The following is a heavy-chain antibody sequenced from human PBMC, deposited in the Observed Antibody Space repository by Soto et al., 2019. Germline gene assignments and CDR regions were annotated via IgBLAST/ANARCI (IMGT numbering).Heavy chain of an antibody. Sequence: SGPTLVNPTQTLTLTCTFSGFSLSTSGVGVGWIRQPPGEALEWLALIYWNDDIRYSSSLKSRLTITKDTPRNQVVLTMTNMDPVDTATYYCAHSGGSCYPHCSDFQNWGQGTLVTVSS. D-gene: IGHD2-15*01. J-gene: IGHJ1*01. CDR3: AHSGGSCYPHCSDFQN. CDR1: GFSLSTSGVG. V-gene: IGHV2-5*01. CDR2: IYWNDDI.